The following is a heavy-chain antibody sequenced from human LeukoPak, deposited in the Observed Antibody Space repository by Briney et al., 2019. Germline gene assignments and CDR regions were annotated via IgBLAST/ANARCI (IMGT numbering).Heavy chain of an antibody. CDR2: IYYSGST. Sequence: SEALSLTCTVSGGSISSSSYYWGWIRQPPGKGLEWIGSIYYSGSTYYNPSLKSRVTISVDTSKNQFSLKLSSVTAADTAVYYCARDSPVPKAFDIWGQGTMVTVSS. V-gene: IGHV4-39*07. CDR3: ARDSPVPKAFDI. D-gene: IGHD6-19*01. CDR1: GGSISSSSYY. J-gene: IGHJ3*02.